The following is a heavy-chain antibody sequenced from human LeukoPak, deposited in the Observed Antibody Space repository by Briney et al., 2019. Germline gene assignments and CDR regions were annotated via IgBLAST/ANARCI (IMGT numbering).Heavy chain of an antibody. CDR3: ATDPYSGYETIFDY. CDR1: GYTLTELS. J-gene: IGHJ4*02. Sequence: EASVKVSCTVSGYTLTELSMHWVRQAPGKGLEWMGGFDPEDGETTYAQKFQGRVTMTEDTSTDTAYMELSSLRSEDTAVYYCATDPYSGYETIFDYWGQGTLVTVSS. CDR2: FDPEDGET. V-gene: IGHV1-24*01. D-gene: IGHD5-12*01.